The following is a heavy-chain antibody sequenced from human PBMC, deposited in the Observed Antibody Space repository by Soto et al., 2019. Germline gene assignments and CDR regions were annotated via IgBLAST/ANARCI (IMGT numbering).Heavy chain of an antibody. V-gene: IGHV3-74*03. CDR3: ARGNGDSYGMDV. Sequence: EVQLVESGGGLVQPGGSLRLSCVASGFTFSSYWMHWVRQAPGKGPVWVSRVSSDESSTKYADSAKGRFTISRDNAKNTLYLQMNSLRAEDTAVYYCARGNGDSYGMDVWGLGTTVTVSS. D-gene: IGHD4-17*01. CDR2: VSSDESST. CDR1: GFTFSSYW. J-gene: IGHJ6*02.